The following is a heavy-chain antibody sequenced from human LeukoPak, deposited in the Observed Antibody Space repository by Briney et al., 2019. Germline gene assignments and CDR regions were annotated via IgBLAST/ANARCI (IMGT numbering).Heavy chain of an antibody. Sequence: KISCKASGGTFSSYAISWVRQAPGQGLEWMGRIIPILGIANYAQKFQGRVTITADKSTSTVYMELSSLRSEDAAVYYCARQAHGFYGDYADLDYWGQGTLVTVSS. CDR3: ARQAHGFYGDYADLDY. V-gene: IGHV1-69*04. J-gene: IGHJ4*02. CDR2: IIPILGIA. D-gene: IGHD4-17*01. CDR1: GGTFSSYA.